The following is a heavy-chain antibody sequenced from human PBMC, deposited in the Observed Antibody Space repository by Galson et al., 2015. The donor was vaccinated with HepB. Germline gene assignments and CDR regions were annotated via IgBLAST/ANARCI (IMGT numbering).Heavy chain of an antibody. D-gene: IGHD1-26*01. V-gene: IGHV5-10-1*01. J-gene: IGHJ3*02. CDR3: ARLRGGNYLANDAFDI. Sequence: QSGAEVKKPGESLRISCKGSGYSFTSYWISWVRQMPGKGLEWMGRIDPSNSNTNYGPSFQGHVTVSADKSINTAYLQWSSLEASDTAMYYCARLRGGNYLANDAFDIWGQGTMVTVSS. CDR1: GYSFTSYW. CDR2: IDPSNSNT.